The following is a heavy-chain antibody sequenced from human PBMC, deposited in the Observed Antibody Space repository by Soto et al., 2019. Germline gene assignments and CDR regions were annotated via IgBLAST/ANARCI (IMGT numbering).Heavy chain of an antibody. CDR2: ISINGDNT. V-gene: IGHV3-64D*06. J-gene: IGHJ4*02. D-gene: IGHD3-22*01. CDR3: VKGEYYYNSSAYYPFDS. Sequence: GGSLRLSCSASGFTFSIYAMHWVRQAPGKGLEYVSSISINGDNTHYADSVKGRFTISRDNSKNTQYLQMSNLRAEDTAVYYCVKGEYYYNSSAYYPFDSWGQGTLVTVSS. CDR1: GFTFSIYA.